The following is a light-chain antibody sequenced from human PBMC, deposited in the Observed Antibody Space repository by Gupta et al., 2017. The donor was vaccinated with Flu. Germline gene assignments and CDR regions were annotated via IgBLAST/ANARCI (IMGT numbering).Light chain of an antibody. CDR3: QQRNEWPPAAT. V-gene: IGKV3-11*01. CDR1: QSVSTN. J-gene: IGKJ5*01. CDR2: AAS. Sequence: TLSLSPGERATLSCRASQSVSTNLAWYQQKPGQAPRLLIYAASNRATGIPARFSGSGSGTDFTLTISSLEPEDFAVYYCQQRNEWPPAATFGQWTRLEIK.